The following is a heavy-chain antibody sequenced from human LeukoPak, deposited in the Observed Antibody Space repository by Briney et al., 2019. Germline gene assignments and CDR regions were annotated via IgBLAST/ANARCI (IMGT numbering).Heavy chain of an antibody. J-gene: IGHJ4*02. CDR2: TVGGGDGT. Sequence: PGRSLRLSCGASGFTFRSFAMHWVRQAPGKGLEWVAVTVGGGDGTYYADSVKGRFTISRDNSNNTLYLQMNSLRAEDTAVYYCAKLTTSWGQGTPVTVSS. D-gene: IGHD4-11*01. CDR3: AKLTTS. V-gene: IGHV3-23*01. CDR1: GFTFRSFA.